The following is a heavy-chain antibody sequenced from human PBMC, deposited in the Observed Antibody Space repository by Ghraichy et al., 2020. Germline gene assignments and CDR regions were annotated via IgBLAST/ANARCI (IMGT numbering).Heavy chain of an antibody. CDR1: GFTFSSYW. D-gene: IGHD5-18*01. CDR3: ARSPTYPSQLWLLFENYFDY. J-gene: IGHJ4*02. Sequence: GESLNISCAASGFTFSSYWMSWVRQAPGKGLEWVANIKQDGSEKYYVDSVKGRFTISRDNAKNSLYLQMNSLRAEDTAVYYCARSPTYPSQLWLLFENYFDYWGQGTLVTVSS. V-gene: IGHV3-7*01. CDR2: IKQDGSEK.